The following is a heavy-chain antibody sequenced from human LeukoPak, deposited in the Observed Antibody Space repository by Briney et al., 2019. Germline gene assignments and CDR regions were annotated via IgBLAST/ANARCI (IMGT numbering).Heavy chain of an antibody. Sequence: SETLSLTCAVYGGSFSGYYWSWIRQPPGKGLEWIGEINHSGSTNYNPSLKSRVTISVDTSKNQFFLKLSSVTAADTAVYYCASRKLGNDYWGQGTLVTVSS. CDR2: INHSGST. D-gene: IGHD7-27*01. CDR1: GGSFSGYY. CDR3: ASRKLGNDY. J-gene: IGHJ4*02. V-gene: IGHV4-34*01.